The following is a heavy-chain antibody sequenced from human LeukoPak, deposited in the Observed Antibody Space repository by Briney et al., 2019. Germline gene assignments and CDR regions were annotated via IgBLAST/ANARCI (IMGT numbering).Heavy chain of an antibody. V-gene: IGHV4-59*11. CDR1: GGSISSHY. Sequence: SETLSLTCTVSGGSISSHYWSWIRQPPGKGPEWIGYIYYSGSTNYNPSLKSRVTISVDTSKNQFSLKLSSVTAADTAVYYCARGLGAAAYYYYYMDVWGKGTTVTVSS. D-gene: IGHD1-26*01. CDR3: ARGLGAAAYYYYYMDV. J-gene: IGHJ6*03. CDR2: IYYSGST.